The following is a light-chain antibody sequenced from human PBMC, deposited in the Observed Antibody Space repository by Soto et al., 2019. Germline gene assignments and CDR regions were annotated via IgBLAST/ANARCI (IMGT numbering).Light chain of an antibody. CDR3: QLYSHLIP. J-gene: IGKJ5*01. Sequence: DIHMTQSPSSLAASVGDRVSITCQSSQDIRKYLNWYKQRLGKDSKILIYDESNLETGVQSRFSGSGSGTDFTLTIRSLKPEDIATDYCQLYSHLIPVGPGTRRAIK. CDR1: QDIRKY. CDR2: DES. V-gene: IGKV1-33*01.